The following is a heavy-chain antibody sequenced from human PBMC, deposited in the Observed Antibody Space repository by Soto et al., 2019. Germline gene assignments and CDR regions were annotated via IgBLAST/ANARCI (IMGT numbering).Heavy chain of an antibody. V-gene: IGHV4-38-2*02. CDR1: GYSISSGYY. J-gene: IGHJ4*02. D-gene: IGHD3-3*01. Sequence: KPSETLSLTCAVSGYSISSGYYWGWIRQPPGKGLEWIGSIYHSGSTYYNPSLKSRVTISVDTSKNQFSLKLSSVTAADTAVYYCARDTGALKYYDFWSGYYTGMGIDYWGQGTLVTVSS. CDR2: IYHSGST. CDR3: ARDTGALKYYDFWSGYYTGMGIDY.